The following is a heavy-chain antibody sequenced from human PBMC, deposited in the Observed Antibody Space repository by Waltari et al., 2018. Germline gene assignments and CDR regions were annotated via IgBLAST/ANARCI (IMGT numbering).Heavy chain of an antibody. CDR3: ASPGGGYPWYFDL. D-gene: IGHD3-16*01. CDR2: ISSSGSTI. Sequence: WIRQAPGKGLEWVSYISSSGSTIYYADSVKGRFTISRDNAKNSLYLQMNSLRAEDTAVYYCASPGGGYPWYFDLWGRGTLVTVSS. J-gene: IGHJ2*01. V-gene: IGHV3-11*04.